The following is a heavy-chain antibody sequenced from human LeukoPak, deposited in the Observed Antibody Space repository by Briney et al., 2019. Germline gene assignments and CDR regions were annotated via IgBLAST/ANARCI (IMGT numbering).Heavy chain of an antibody. D-gene: IGHD3-10*01. CDR3: ARGTMVRGVAPNWFDP. Sequence: GASVEVSCKASGYTFTGYYMHWVRQASGQGLEWMGWINPNSGGTNYAQKFQGRVTMTRDTSISTAYMELSRLRSDDTAVYYCARGTMVRGVAPNWFDPWGQGTLVTVSS. CDR2: INPNSGGT. J-gene: IGHJ5*02. CDR1: GYTFTGYY. V-gene: IGHV1-2*02.